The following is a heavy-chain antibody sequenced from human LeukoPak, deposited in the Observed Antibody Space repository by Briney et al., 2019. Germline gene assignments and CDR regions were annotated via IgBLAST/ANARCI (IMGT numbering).Heavy chain of an antibody. CDR3: AKELSSASYPYYFDF. CDR1: GFTFSSYA. D-gene: IGHD6-19*01. J-gene: IGHJ4*02. CDR2: TDGRGDTT. V-gene: IGHV3-23*01. Sequence: GGSLRLSCAVSGFTFSSYAMTWIRQAPGEGLEWVSSTDGRGDTTFYAGSVKGRFTVSRDNSKNTLYLQMHSLSGEDTAIYYCAKELSSASYPYYFDFWGQGTLVTVSS.